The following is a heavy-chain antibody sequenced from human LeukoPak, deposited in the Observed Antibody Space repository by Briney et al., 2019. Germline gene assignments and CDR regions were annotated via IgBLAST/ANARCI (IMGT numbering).Heavy chain of an antibody. Sequence: ASVKVSCKASGGTFSSYAISWVRQAPGQGLEWMGGIIPIFGTANYAQKFQGRVTITADESTSTAYMELSSLRSEDTAVYYCARESAHYGRRYFDLWGRGTLVTVSS. D-gene: IGHD3-10*01. CDR2: IIPIFGTA. V-gene: IGHV1-69*13. J-gene: IGHJ2*01. CDR1: GGTFSSYA. CDR3: ARESAHYGRRYFDL.